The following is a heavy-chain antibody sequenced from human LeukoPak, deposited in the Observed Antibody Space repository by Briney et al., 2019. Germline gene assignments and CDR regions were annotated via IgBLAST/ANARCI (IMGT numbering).Heavy chain of an antibody. Sequence: PGGSLRLSCAASGFTFSSYAMSWVRQAPGKGLECVSAISGSGGSTYYADSVKGRFTISRDNSKNTLYLQMNSLRAEDTAVYYCANLDIVVVPAAPLFDYWGQGTLVTVSS. CDR2: ISGSGGST. CDR3: ANLDIVVVPAAPLFDY. D-gene: IGHD2-2*03. CDR1: GFTFSSYA. J-gene: IGHJ4*02. V-gene: IGHV3-23*01.